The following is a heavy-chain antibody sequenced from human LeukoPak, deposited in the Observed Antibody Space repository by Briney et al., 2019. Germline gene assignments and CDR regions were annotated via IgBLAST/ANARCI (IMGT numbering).Heavy chain of an antibody. Sequence: GGSLRLSCEGSAFIFSGHWMNWVRQTPGKGLEWVSSISSSSSYIYYADSVKGRFTISRDNAKNSLYLQMNSLRAEDTAVYYCPRLSPDDAFDIWGQGTMVTVSS. CDR2: ISSSSSYI. CDR1: AFIFSGHW. J-gene: IGHJ3*02. CDR3: PRLSPDDAFDI. V-gene: IGHV3-21*01.